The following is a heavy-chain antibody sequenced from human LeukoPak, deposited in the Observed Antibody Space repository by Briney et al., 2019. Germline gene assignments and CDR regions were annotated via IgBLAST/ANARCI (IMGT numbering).Heavy chain of an antibody. V-gene: IGHV4-34*01. CDR2: INHSGST. Sequence: NPSETLSLTCAVYGGSFSDFYWSWIRQPPGKGLEWIGEINHSGSTNYNPSLKSRVTISVDTSKNQFSLKLSSVTAADTAVYYCARAYCSGGSCYSSRGMFDPWGQGTLVTVSS. CDR3: ARAYCSGGSCYSSRGMFDP. J-gene: IGHJ5*02. CDR1: GGSFSDFY. D-gene: IGHD2-15*01.